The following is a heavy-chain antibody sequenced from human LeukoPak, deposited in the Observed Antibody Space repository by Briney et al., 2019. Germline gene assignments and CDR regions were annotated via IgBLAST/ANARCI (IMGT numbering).Heavy chain of an antibody. CDR3: AKTNTDLGKNSFDP. Sequence: TGGSLRLSCAASGFTFSNYGMHWVRQAPGKGLEWVAFIPYDGSTKSYADSVKGRFTISRDNSKNTLYLQMNSLRAEDTAVYYCAKTNTDLGKNSFDPWGQGTLVTVSS. J-gene: IGHJ5*01. CDR2: IPYDGSTK. D-gene: IGHD7-27*01. V-gene: IGHV3-30*02. CDR1: GFTFSNYG.